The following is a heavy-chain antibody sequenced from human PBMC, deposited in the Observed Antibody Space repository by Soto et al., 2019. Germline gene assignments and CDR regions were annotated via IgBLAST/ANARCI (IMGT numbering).Heavy chain of an antibody. Sequence: QLQLQESGPGLVKPSETLSLTCTVSGGSISSSSYYWGWIRQPPGKGLEWIGSIYYSGSTYYNPSLKSRVTISVDTSKNQFSLKLSSVTAADTAVYYCARHRGGRWNIPFDYWGQGTLVTVSS. V-gene: IGHV4-39*01. D-gene: IGHD2-15*01. CDR3: ARHRGGRWNIPFDY. J-gene: IGHJ4*02. CDR2: IYYSGST. CDR1: GGSISSSSYY.